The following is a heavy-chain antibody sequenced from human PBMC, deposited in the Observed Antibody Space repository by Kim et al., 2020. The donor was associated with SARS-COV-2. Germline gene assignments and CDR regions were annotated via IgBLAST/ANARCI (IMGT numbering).Heavy chain of an antibody. D-gene: IGHD5-12*01. V-gene: IGHV3-74*01. J-gene: IGHJ6*02. Sequence: SSPHPMQGRCTNSRDNAKNTLYLQMNSRRAEDPAVYYCAREIYSGYGMDVWGQGTTVTVSS. CDR3: AREIYSGYGMDV.